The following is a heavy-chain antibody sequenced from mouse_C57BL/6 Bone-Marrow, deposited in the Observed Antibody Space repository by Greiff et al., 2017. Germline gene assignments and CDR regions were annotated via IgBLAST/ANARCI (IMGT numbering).Heavy chain of an antibody. CDR3: ARRYDYDGGFAY. CDR2: ILPGSGST. V-gene: IGHV1-9*01. CDR1: GYTFTGYW. J-gene: IGHJ3*01. D-gene: IGHD2-4*01. Sequence: QVQLKQSGAELMKPGASVKLSCKATGYTFTGYWIEWVKQRPGHGLEWIGEILPGSGSTNYNEKFKGKATFTADPSSNTAYMQLSSLTTEDSAIYYCARRYDYDGGFAYWGQGTLVTVSA.